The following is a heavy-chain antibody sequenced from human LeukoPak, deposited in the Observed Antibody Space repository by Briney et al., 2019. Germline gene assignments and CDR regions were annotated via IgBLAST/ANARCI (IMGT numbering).Heavy chain of an antibody. CDR3: AKDVGQRWPYNWFDP. CDR2: ISGSGGST. J-gene: IGHJ5*02. V-gene: IGHV3-23*01. CDR1: GFTFGSYA. D-gene: IGHD5-24*01. Sequence: GGSLRLSCAASGFTFGSYAMSWVRQAPGKGLEWVSAISGSGGSTYYADSVKGRFTISRDNSKNTLYLQMNSLRAEDTAVYYCAKDVGQRWPYNWFDPWGQGTLVTVSS.